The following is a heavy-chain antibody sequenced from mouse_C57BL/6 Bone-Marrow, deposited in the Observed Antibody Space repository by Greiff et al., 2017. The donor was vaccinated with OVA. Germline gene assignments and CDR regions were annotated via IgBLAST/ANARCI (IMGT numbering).Heavy chain of an antibody. Sequence: QVHVKQPGAELVRPGTSVKLSCKASGYTFTSYWMHWVKQRPGQGLEWIGVIDPSDSYTNYNQKFKGKATLTVDTSSSTAYMQLSSLTSEDSAVYYCARVKGYWGQGTTLTVSS. CDR2: IDPSDSYT. V-gene: IGHV1-59*01. J-gene: IGHJ2*01. CDR1: GYTFTSYW. CDR3: ARVKGY.